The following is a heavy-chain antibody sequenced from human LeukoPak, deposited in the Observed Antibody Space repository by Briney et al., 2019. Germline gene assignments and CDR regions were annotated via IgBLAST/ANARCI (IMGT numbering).Heavy chain of an antibody. V-gene: IGHV1-8*01. CDR1: EYTFTSYD. D-gene: IGHD5-18*01. Sequence: ASVKVSCKASEYTFTSYDINWVRQATGQGLEWMGWMNPNSGNTGYAQKFQGRVTMTRNTSISTAYMELSSLRSEDTAVYYCARVVAERGYSYGYYYYYYMDVWGKGTTVTVSS. J-gene: IGHJ6*03. CDR3: ARVVAERGYSYGYYYYYYMDV. CDR2: MNPNSGNT.